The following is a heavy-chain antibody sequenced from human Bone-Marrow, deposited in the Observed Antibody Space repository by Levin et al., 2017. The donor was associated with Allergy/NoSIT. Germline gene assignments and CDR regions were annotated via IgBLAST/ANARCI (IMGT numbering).Heavy chain of an antibody. CDR1: GFTFNNYA. V-gene: IGHV3-23*01. CDR3: AKAFGSAERWYGDFDY. Sequence: AGGSLRLSCAASGFTFNNYAMTWVRQVPGKGLDWVSAISSDSKNTYYSGSVKGRFTISRDSSRNTLYLNMDNLRAEDTAMYYCAKAFGSAERWYGDFDYWGQGTLVTVSS. D-gene: IGHD3-10*01. J-gene: IGHJ4*02. CDR2: ISSDSKNT.